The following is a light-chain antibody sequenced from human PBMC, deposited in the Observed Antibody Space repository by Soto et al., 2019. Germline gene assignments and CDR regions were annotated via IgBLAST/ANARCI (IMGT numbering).Light chain of an antibody. J-gene: IGKJ2*01. CDR2: DAS. Sequence: EIVMTQSPATLSVSPGERATLSCRASQSVSSNLAWYQQKPGQTPTLLIYDASTRATGIPARFSGSGSGTEFTLTISSLQSEDFAVYYCQQYNNWPPYTFGQGTKLQIK. CDR3: QQYNNWPPYT. CDR1: QSVSSN. V-gene: IGKV3-15*01.